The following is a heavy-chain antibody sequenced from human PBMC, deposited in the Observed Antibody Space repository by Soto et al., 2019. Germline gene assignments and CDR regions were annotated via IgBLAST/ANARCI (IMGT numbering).Heavy chain of an antibody. CDR2: INHSGST. J-gene: IGHJ6*03. V-gene: IGHV4-34*01. Sequence: QVQLQQWGAGLLKPSETLSLTCAVYGGSFSGYYWSWIRQPPGKGLEWIGEINHSGSTNYNPSLKRRVTISVDTSKDQFSLKLSSVTAADTAVYYCARVRITMVRGAPYYYYYMDVWGKGTTVTVSS. CDR1: GGSFSGYY. CDR3: ARVRITMVRGAPYYYYYMDV. D-gene: IGHD3-10*01.